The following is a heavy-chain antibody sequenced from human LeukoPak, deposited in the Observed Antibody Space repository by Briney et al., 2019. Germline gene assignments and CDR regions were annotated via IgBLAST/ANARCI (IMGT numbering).Heavy chain of an antibody. CDR2: ISSSGNTI. Sequence: LSLTCTVSGGSISSYYWSWIRQAPGKGLEWVSYISSSGNTISYADSVKGRFTISRDNAKNTLYLQMNSLRAEDTAVYYCAREDFWSGYSLHYWGQGTLVTVSS. J-gene: IGHJ4*02. V-gene: IGHV3-11*04. CDR1: GGSISSYY. D-gene: IGHD3-3*01. CDR3: AREDFWSGYSLHY.